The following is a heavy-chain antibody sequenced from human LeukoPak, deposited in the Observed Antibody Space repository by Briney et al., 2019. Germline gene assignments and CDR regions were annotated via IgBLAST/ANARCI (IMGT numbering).Heavy chain of an antibody. CDR2: ISVSGGNT. J-gene: IGHJ4*02. V-gene: IGHV3-23*01. Sequence: GGSLRLSCTASGFTFSSYAMSWVRQAPGKGLEWVSAISVSGGNTYYADSVKGRFTISRDNSKNTLYLQMNSLRAEDTAVYYCARTHNWKEDYWGQGTLVTVSS. CDR3: ARTHNWKEDY. D-gene: IGHD1-1*01. CDR1: GFTFSSYA.